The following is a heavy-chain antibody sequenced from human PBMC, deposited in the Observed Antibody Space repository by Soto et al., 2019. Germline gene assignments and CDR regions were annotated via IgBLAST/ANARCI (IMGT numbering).Heavy chain of an antibody. J-gene: IGHJ2*01. CDR1: RFTVSNSY. Sequence: EVQLVESGGDLVQPGGALRLSCAASRFTVSNSYMGWVRQAPGKGLEWVSSIYIDGRTYYADSVRGRFTISTDNSEDTLYLQMNSLRVDDTAMYYCARHVGFYWYFDLWGRGTLVTVSS. CDR3: ARHVGFYWYFDL. CDR2: IYIDGRT. D-gene: IGHD1-26*01. V-gene: IGHV3-66*04.